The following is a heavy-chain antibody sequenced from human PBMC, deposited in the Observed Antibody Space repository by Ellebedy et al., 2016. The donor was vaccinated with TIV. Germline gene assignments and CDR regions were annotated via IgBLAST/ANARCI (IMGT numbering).Heavy chain of an antibody. D-gene: IGHD3-3*01. Sequence: GESLKISXAASGFTFSSYGMHWVRQAPGKGLEWVAVIWYDGSNKYYADSVKGRFTISRDNSKNTLYLQMNSLRAEDTAVYYCARDKFGVVINYFDYWGQGTLVTVSS. CDR2: IWYDGSNK. CDR1: GFTFSSYG. J-gene: IGHJ4*02. CDR3: ARDKFGVVINYFDY. V-gene: IGHV3-33*01.